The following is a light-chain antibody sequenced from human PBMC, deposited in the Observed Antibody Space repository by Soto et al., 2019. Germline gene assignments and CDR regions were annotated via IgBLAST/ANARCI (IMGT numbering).Light chain of an antibody. CDR1: KSVSSY. V-gene: IGKV3-11*01. CDR3: QQRSNWPST. J-gene: IGKJ4*01. CDR2: DAS. Sequence: EIVLTQSPATLSVSPGDRATFSCRASKSVSSYLAWYQQKPGQAPRLLIYDASNRAAGIPARFSGSGSGTDFTLTISSLEPEDFAVYYCQQRSNWPSTFGGGTKVEIK.